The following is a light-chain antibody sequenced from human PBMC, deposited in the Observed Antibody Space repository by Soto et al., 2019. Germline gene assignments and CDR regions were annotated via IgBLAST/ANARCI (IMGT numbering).Light chain of an antibody. CDR3: QQYADWPKT. V-gene: IGKV3-15*01. J-gene: IGKJ1*01. Sequence: EIVLTQSPATLSFSPGERATLSCRASQSVSDRVVWYQQKSGQAPSLLIYAASTRAAGVPARFSGSGSGTEFALTISSLQSEDFAVYFCQQYADWPKTFGQGTKVDIK. CDR1: QSVSDR. CDR2: AAS.